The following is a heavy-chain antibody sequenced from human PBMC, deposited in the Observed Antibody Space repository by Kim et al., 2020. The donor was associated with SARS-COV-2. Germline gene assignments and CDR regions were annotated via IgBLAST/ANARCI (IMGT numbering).Heavy chain of an antibody. CDR3: AGHVTEMATTGAVDAFDL. CDR2: IYGAGYN. CDR1: GGSTNGYY. V-gene: IGHV4-59*08. J-gene: IGHJ2*01. Sequence: SETLSLTCTVSGGSTNGYYWSWIRQPPGKGLEWVGDIYGAGYNDSNPSLKSRVTISVDTYKKQLSLKLTSATAADTAAYYCAGHVTEMATTGAVDAFDL. D-gene: IGHD5-12*01.